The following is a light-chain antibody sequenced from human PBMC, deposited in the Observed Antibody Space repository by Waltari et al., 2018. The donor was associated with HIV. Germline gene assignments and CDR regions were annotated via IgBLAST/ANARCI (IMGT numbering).Light chain of an antibody. CDR2: DVR. Sequence: QSALTQPRSVSGSPGQSVTLSCTGTCSDVGGYNYASCYQHPPGRAPKLMISDVRKRPSGVPDRFSGSKSGNTASLTISGLQAEDEADYYCCSYAGSYTLVFGGGTKLTVL. CDR3: CSYAGSYTLV. V-gene: IGLV2-11*01. CDR1: CSDVGGYNY. J-gene: IGLJ3*02.